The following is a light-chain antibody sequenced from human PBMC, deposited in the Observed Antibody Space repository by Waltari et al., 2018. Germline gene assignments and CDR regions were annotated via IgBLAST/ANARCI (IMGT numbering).Light chain of an antibody. Sequence: DIVMTQSPDSLAVSLGERATINCKSSQSILYSSSNMNYLAWYQQKPGQPPKLLIYLASTREAGVPDRFSGSGSGTDFTLTISSLQAEDVAVYYCQQYYGSPPYTFGQGTKLEIK. J-gene: IGKJ2*01. CDR3: QQYYGSPPYT. V-gene: IGKV4-1*01. CDR1: QSILYSSSNMNY. CDR2: LAS.